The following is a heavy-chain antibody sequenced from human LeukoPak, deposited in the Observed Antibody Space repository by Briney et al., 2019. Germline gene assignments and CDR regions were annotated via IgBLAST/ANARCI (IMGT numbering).Heavy chain of an antibody. CDR2: IYTSGST. Sequence: SETLSLTCTVSGGSISSYYYSWIRQPAGKGLEWIGRIYTSGSTNYNPSLKSRVTMSVDTSKNQFSLELSSVTAADTAVYYCARGGIEDRYCSGGSCYFDYWGQGTLVTVSS. J-gene: IGHJ4*02. V-gene: IGHV4-4*07. CDR1: GGSISSYY. CDR3: ARGGIEDRYCSGGSCYFDY. D-gene: IGHD2-15*01.